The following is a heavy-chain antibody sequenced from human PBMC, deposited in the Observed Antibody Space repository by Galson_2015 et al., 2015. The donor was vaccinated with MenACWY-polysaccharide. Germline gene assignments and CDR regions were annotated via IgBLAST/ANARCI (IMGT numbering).Heavy chain of an antibody. D-gene: IGHD3-22*01. CDR1: GYTFTGFS. CDR3: ARGYDYPLRY. V-gene: IGHV7-4-1*02. Sequence: SVKVSCKASGYTFTGFSMNWIRQAPGQGPEWMGWINTDTGNPTYVQGFTGRFLFSLDTSVSTAYLQISSLKAEDTAVYYCARGYDYPLRYWGQGTLVTVSS. CDR2: INTDTGNP. J-gene: IGHJ4*02.